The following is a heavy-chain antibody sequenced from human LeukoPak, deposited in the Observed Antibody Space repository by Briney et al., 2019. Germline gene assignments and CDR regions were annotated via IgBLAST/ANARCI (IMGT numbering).Heavy chain of an antibody. J-gene: IGHJ5*02. CDR1: GFTSSDYY. V-gene: IGHV3-72*01. D-gene: IGHD3-10*01. Sequence: GGSLRLSCAVSGFTSSDYYMGWVRQAPGKGLEWVGLTKNTAYSYSTEYAASVEGRFTISRDDSRNSVYLQMNSLKREDTAVYHCVSVHSRYGSPGWFDPWGQGALVTVSS. CDR2: TKNTAYSYST. CDR3: VSVHSRYGSPGWFDP.